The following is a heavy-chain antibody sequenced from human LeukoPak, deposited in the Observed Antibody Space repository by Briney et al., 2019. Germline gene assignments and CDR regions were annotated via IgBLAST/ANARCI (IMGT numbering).Heavy chain of an antibody. D-gene: IGHD3-9*01. Sequence: PGGSLRLSCAASGFTFSSYSMNWVRQAPGKGLEWVSYISSSSSTIYYADTVKGRFTISRDNAKNSLYLQMNSLRAEDTAVYYCARRKRYYDILTGYSNPLHAFDIWGQGTMVTVSS. CDR1: GFTFSSYS. CDR3: ARRKRYYDILTGYSNPLHAFDI. V-gene: IGHV3-48*04. J-gene: IGHJ3*02. CDR2: ISSSSSTI.